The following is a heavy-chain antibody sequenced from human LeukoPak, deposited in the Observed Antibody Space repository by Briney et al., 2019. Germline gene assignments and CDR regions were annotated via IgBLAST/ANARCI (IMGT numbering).Heavy chain of an antibody. CDR3: ARDDSYGGYDY. V-gene: IGHV3-7*01. CDR2: MRQDGNEK. CDR1: GFTFSSYW. Sequence: GGSLRLSCVASGFTFSSYWMTWVRQAPGKGLEWVANMRQDGNEKYYVDSVRGRFTISRDNAKNSLYLQMNSLRAEDTAVYYCARDDSYGGYDYWGQGTLVTVSS. D-gene: IGHD5-12*01. J-gene: IGHJ4*02.